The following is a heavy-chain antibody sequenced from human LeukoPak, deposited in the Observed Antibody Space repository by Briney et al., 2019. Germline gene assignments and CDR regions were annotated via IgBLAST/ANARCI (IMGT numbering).Heavy chain of an antibody. D-gene: IGHD6-6*01. CDR3: ASGAYSSSSFDY. CDR2: IYYSGST. Sequence: PSETLSLTCTVSGGSISSGGYYWRWIRQHPGKGLEWIGYIYYSGSTYYNPSLRSRFTISVDTSKNQFSLKLSSVTAADTAVYYCASGAYSSSSFDYWGQGTLVTVSS. J-gene: IGHJ4*02. CDR1: GGSISSGGYY. V-gene: IGHV4-31*03.